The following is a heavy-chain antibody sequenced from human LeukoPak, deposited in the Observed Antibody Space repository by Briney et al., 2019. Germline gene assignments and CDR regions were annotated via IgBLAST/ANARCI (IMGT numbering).Heavy chain of an antibody. CDR3: ARAYGDFSPFDS. Sequence: RPGGSLRLSCAASGFTFSNYGMNWVRQAPGKGLEWVSRISGTGGTTFYADSVKGRFTISRDNSKNTLYLQMNSLRAEDTAVYYCARAYGDFSPFDSWGQGTLVTVSS. CDR2: ISGTGGTT. D-gene: IGHD4-17*01. V-gene: IGHV3-23*01. CDR1: GFTFSNYG. J-gene: IGHJ4*02.